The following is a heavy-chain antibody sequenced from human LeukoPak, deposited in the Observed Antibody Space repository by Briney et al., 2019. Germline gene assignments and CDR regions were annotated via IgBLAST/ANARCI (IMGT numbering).Heavy chain of an antibody. CDR1: GYSFTSYW. CDR2: IYPGDSDT. V-gene: IGHV5-51*01. J-gene: IGHJ5*02. D-gene: IGHD1-26*01. Sequence: GESLKISCKASGYSFTSYWIAWVRQMPGKGLEWMGIIYPGDSDTRYSPSFQGQVTISADKSISTAYLQWSSLKASDTAMYYCARHGIPHQSLNWFDPWGQGTLVTVSS. CDR3: ARHGIPHQSLNWFDP.